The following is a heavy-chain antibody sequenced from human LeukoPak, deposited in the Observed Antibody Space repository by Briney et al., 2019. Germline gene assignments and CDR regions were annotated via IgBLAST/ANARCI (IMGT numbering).Heavy chain of an antibody. D-gene: IGHD3-10*01. Sequence: GGSLRLSCAASGFTFSDYGMHWVRQAPGKGLEWVAVISYDGINKYYGDSVKGRFTISRDNSKNTLDLQMNSLKTEDTAVYHCTTDPLMNTYYYGSGSNYYYYMDVWGKGTTVTISS. V-gene: IGHV3-30*03. J-gene: IGHJ6*03. CDR3: TTDPLMNTYYYGSGSNYYYYMDV. CDR2: ISYDGINK. CDR1: GFTFSDYG.